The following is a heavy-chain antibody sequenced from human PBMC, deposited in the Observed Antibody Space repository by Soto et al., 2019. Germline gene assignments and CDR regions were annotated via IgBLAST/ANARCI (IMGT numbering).Heavy chain of an antibody. CDR1: GFTFSSFA. V-gene: IGHV3-30*18. J-gene: IGHJ4*02. CDR2: ISFDGRDI. CDR3: AKESLDYFDSGRFYAPAFDH. D-gene: IGHD3-10*01. Sequence: VQLVESGGGVVHPGTSLRLSCVTSGFTFSSFAMDWVRQAPGKGQEWVAAISFDGRDISYRESVKGRFTISRDKFKNTVYLQMNSLRPEDTAVYYCAKESLDYFDSGRFYAPAFDHWGQGTLVTVSS.